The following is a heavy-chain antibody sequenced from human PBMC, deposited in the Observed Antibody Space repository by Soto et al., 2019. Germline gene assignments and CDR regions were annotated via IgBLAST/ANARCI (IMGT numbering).Heavy chain of an antibody. CDR2: IVVGSGNT. CDR3: ARSIVVVTALDY. D-gene: IGHD2-21*02. CDR1: GFTFTSSA. V-gene: IGHV1-58*02. J-gene: IGHJ4*02. Sequence: SVKVSCKASGFTFTSSAMQWVRQARGQRLEWIGWIVVGSGNTNYAQKFQERVTITRDMSTSTAYMELSSLRSEDTAVYYCARSIVVVTALDYSGQGTLVTVSS.